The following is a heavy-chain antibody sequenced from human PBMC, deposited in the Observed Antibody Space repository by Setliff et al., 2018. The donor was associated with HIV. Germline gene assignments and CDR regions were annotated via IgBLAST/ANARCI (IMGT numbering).Heavy chain of an antibody. CDR3: AREVDYYDSSRYLLLYYFDS. V-gene: IGHV4-59*11. J-gene: IGHJ4*02. Sequence: SETLSLTCTVSGGSISDHYWSWIRQPPGKGLEWIGNMYYSGSTNYNPSLKSRVTISVDRSQNHFSLKLSSVTAADTAVYYCAREVDYYDSSRYLLLYYFDSWGQGTLVTVSS. CDR2: MYYSGST. D-gene: IGHD3-22*01. CDR1: GGSISDHY.